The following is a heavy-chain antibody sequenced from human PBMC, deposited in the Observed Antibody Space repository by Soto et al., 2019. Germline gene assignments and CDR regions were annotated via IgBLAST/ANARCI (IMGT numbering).Heavy chain of an antibody. CDR1: GGSVSSGSYY. Sequence: QVQLQESGPGLVNPSETLSLTCTVSGGSVSSGSYYWSWIRQPPGKGLEWIGYIYYSGSTNYNPSLKSRVTISVDTSKNQFSLKLSSVTAADTAVYYCARAGIQLWLAWFDPWGQGTLVTVSS. D-gene: IGHD5-18*01. V-gene: IGHV4-61*01. J-gene: IGHJ5*02. CDR3: ARAGIQLWLAWFDP. CDR2: IYYSGST.